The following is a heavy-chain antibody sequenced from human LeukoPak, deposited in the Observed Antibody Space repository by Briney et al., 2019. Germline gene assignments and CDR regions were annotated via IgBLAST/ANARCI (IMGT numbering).Heavy chain of an antibody. V-gene: IGHV3-21*01. J-gene: IGHJ4*02. CDR3: AKAKEQWLVPDY. CDR1: GFTFSSYS. D-gene: IGHD6-19*01. CDR2: ISSSSSYI. Sequence: GGSLRLSCAASGFTFSSYSMNWVRQAPGRGLEWVSSISSSSSYIYYADSVKGRFTISRDNAKNSLYLQMNSLRAEDTAVYYCAKAKEQWLVPDYWGQGTLVTVSS.